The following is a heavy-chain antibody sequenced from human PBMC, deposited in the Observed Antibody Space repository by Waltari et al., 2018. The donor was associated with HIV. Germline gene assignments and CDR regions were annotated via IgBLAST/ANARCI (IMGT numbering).Heavy chain of an antibody. CDR1: GFTFSSNA. D-gene: IGHD2-15*01. V-gene: IGHV3-64D*06. CDR3: VKEGGYCSGGRCYYYGMDV. J-gene: IGHJ6*02. CDR2: ISNNGHST. Sequence: EVQLVESGGGLVQPGGTLKLSCSASGFTFSSNAMHWIRQAPGKGLEYVSAISNNGHSTYYADSVKGRFTISRDNSKNTLNLQMSSLRAEDTAVYYCVKEGGYCSGGRCYYYGMDVWGQGTTVTVSS.